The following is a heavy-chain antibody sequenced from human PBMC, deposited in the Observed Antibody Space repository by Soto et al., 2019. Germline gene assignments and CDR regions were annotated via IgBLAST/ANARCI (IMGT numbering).Heavy chain of an antibody. CDR1: GFTFSNYA. V-gene: IGHV3-23*01. D-gene: IGHD3-10*01. CDR2: ISGSGGSI. Sequence: PGGSLRLSCAASGFTFSNYAMNWVRQAPGKGLEWVSSISGSGGSIDHADSVKGRFTISRDNSKNTLYLQMNSLRAEDTAVYYCAKPITLYGMDVWGQGTTVTVSS. J-gene: IGHJ6*02. CDR3: AKPITLYGMDV.